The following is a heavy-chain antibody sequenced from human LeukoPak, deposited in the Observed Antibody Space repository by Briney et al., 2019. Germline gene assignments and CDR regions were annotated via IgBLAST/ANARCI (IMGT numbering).Heavy chain of an antibody. Sequence: PSQTLSLTCAVSGGSISSGGYSWSWIRQPPGKGLEWIGYIYHSASTYYNPSLKSRVTISVDRSKNQFSLKLSSVTAADTAVYYCARVSAAPYYYYGMDVWGQGTTVTVSS. CDR2: IYHSAST. V-gene: IGHV4-30-2*01. D-gene: IGHD1-26*01. CDR1: GGSISSGGYS. J-gene: IGHJ6*02. CDR3: ARVSAAPYYYYGMDV.